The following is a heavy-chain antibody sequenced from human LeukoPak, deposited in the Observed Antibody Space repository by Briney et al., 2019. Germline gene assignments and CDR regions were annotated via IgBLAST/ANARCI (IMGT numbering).Heavy chain of an antibody. CDR3: ARGGRYSYGLDY. J-gene: IGHJ4*02. V-gene: IGHV4-34*01. Sequence: SETLSLTCAVYGGSFSGYYWSWIRQPPGKGLEWIGEINHSGSTNYNPSLKSRVTISVDTSKSQFSLKLSSVTAADTAVYYCARGGRYSYGLDYWGQGTLVTVSS. CDR2: INHSGST. D-gene: IGHD5-18*01. CDR1: GGSFSGYY.